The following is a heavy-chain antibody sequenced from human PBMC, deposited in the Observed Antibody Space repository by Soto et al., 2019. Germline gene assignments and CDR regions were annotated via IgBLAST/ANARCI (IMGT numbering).Heavy chain of an antibody. Sequence: EVQLLESGGGLVQPGGSLRLSCAASGFTFSSYAISWVRQAPGKGLEWVSAISGSGGTTYYADSVKGRFTISRDNSKKTAEQQLNSLRGEDTAGYFCAKEQVAVAGTTFDYWGHGTPVTVSS. CDR1: GFTFSSYA. CDR3: AKEQVAVAGTTFDY. CDR2: ISGSGGTT. J-gene: IGHJ4*01. V-gene: IGHV3-23*01. D-gene: IGHD6-19*01.